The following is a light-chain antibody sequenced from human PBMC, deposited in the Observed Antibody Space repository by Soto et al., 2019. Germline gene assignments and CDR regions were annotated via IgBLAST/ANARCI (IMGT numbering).Light chain of an antibody. J-gene: IGKJ1*01. V-gene: IGKV3D-20*02. CDR1: QSVSSNY. CDR2: GAS. CDR3: QQRSNWHLTWT. Sequence: EIVMTQSPGTLSLSPGETATLSCRASQSVSSNYVAWFHQKPGQAPRLLIYGASSRATGVPDRFSASGSGTDFTLSVSSLEPEDFAVYYCQQRSNWHLTWTLGQGTKVDIK.